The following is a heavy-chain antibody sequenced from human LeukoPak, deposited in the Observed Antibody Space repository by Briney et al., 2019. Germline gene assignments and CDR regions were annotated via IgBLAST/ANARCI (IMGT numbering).Heavy chain of an antibody. CDR2: IDTSGST. V-gene: IGHV4-61*02. CDR3: AGQGSYFDY. J-gene: IGHJ4*02. CDR1: GGSISSGSDY. Sequence: SQTLSLTCTVSGGSISSGSDYWSWIRQPAGKGLEWIGRIDTSGSTNYNPSLKSRVPISVATSKSQFSLTLSSVTAADTAMYYCAGQGSYFDYWAQGTLATVSS.